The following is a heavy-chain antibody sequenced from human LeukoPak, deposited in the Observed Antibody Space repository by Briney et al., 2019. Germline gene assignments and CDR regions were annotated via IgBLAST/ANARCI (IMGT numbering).Heavy chain of an antibody. CDR3: AKHGGGWYDF. D-gene: IGHD6-19*01. V-gene: IGHV3-7*05. J-gene: IGHJ4*02. Sequence: PGGSLRLSCAASGFTFNDYTMTWVRQTPGRGLEWVATMSQDGSEKYYVVSVKGRFTISRDNTKNSLFLEMNSLRAEDTALYYCAKHGGGWYDFWGQGTLVTVSS. CDR1: GFTFNDYT. CDR2: MSQDGSEK.